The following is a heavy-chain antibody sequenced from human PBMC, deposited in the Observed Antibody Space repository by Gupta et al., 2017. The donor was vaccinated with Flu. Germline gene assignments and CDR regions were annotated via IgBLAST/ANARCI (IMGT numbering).Heavy chain of an antibody. CDR2: INPKNGDT. CDR1: GYTFAGHW. D-gene: IGHD7-27*01. V-gene: IGHV1-2*02. Sequence: QVQLAQSGADVKKPGASVKVSCKASGYTFAGHWINWMRQAPGQRFEWMGWINPKNGDTGYSQECQGRVTMTMDTSISTIYMKLISLSSDDTAVYYCARCPNSGAFDYWGQGTLVAVSS. J-gene: IGHJ4*02. CDR3: ARCPNSGAFDY.